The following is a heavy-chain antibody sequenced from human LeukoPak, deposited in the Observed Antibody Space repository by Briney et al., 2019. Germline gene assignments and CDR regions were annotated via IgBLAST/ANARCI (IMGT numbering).Heavy chain of an antibody. CDR3: AKYCSSTSCSDFDY. Sequence: GGSLRLSCAASGRTFTEYYMHWIRQAPGKGLEWVTFIRYDGSNKYYADSVKGRFTISRDNSKNTLYLQMNSLRAEDTAVYYCAKYCSSTSCSDFDYWGQGTLVTVSS. CDR1: GRTFTEYY. CDR2: IRYDGSNK. J-gene: IGHJ4*02. D-gene: IGHD2-2*01. V-gene: IGHV3-30*02.